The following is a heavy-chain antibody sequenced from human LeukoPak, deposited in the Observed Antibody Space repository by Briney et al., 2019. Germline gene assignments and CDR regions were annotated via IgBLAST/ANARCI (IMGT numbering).Heavy chain of an antibody. V-gene: IGHV3-33*01. CDR3: ARVSESGNSDY. D-gene: IGHD4-23*01. CDR2: IWYGGTNK. J-gene: IGHJ4*02. Sequence: GGSLRLSCAASGFSFTSYGMHWVRQAPGKGLEWVAVIWYGGTNKHYADSVKGRYTISRDTSNNMLYLQMNSLRAEDTAVYYCARVSESGNSDYWGQGTLVTVSS. CDR1: GFSFTSYG.